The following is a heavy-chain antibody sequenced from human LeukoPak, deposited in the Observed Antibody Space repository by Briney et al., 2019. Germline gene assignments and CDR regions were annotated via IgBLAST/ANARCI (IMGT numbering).Heavy chain of an antibody. J-gene: IGHJ4*02. V-gene: IGHV3-30*03. Sequence: GGSLRLSCEVSGFTFSSYVMNWVRQAPGKGLEWVARISNDGSQKQYGDSVNGRFTVSRDNLQNALFLDMNSMRPEDTAEYYCVREARIGRFQEPGRLGFDHWGQGTRVIVS. CDR3: VREARIGRFQEPGRLGFDH. D-gene: IGHD1-14*01. CDR2: ISNDGSQK. CDR1: GFTFSSYV.